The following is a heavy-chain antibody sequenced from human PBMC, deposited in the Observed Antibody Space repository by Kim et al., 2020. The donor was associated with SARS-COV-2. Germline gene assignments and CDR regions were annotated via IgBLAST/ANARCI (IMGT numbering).Heavy chain of an antibody. V-gene: IGHV4-4*09. Sequence: STPPLKQQLTISVDQSKNQFSLKLSPVTAADTAVYYCARVRYFDPYYFDYWGQGTLVTVSS. CDR3: ARVRYFDPYYFDY. J-gene: IGHJ4*02. D-gene: IGHD3-9*01.